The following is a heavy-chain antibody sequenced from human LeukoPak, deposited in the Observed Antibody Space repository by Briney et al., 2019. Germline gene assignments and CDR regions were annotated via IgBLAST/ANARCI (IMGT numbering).Heavy chain of an antibody. CDR1: GFTFSSYW. CDR2: INKDGSST. Sequence: GGSLRLSCAASGFTFSSYWTHWVRQAPGKGLVWVSRINKDGSSTTYADSVKGRFTISRDNAENTLYLQLSSLRGEDTAVYYCARPKDSGDSVVAFDSWGQGTLVTVSS. V-gene: IGHV3-74*01. D-gene: IGHD4-17*01. J-gene: IGHJ4*02. CDR3: ARPKDSGDSVVAFDS.